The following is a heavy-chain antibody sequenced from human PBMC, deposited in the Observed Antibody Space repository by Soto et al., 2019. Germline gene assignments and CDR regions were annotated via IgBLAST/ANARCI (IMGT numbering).Heavy chain of an antibody. V-gene: IGHV3-73*01. CDR1: GFTFSGSA. CDR2: IRSKANSYAT. CDR3: TRLYDSSGPIWGYYYGMGV. Sequence: SLRLSCAASGFTFSGSAMHWVRQASGKGLEWVGRIRSKANSYATAYAASVKGRFTISRDDSKNTAYLQMNSLKTEDTAVYHCTRLYDSSGPIWGYYYGMGVWGQGTTVTVSS. D-gene: IGHD3-22*01. J-gene: IGHJ6*02.